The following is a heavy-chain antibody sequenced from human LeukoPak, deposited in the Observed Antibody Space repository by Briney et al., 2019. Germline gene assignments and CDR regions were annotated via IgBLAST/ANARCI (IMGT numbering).Heavy chain of an antibody. Sequence: SETLSLTCTLSVGSLTSGSSYWSWIRQPPGKGLDWIGYIDYSGSGNYNPSLKSRVTISVDTSKNQFSLKVSSVTAADTAAYYWAKITVGTTFASWGQGTLVTVSS. CDR1: VGSLTSGSSY. J-gene: IGHJ4*02. CDR3: AKITVGTTFAS. D-gene: IGHD1-26*01. V-gene: IGHV4-61*01. CDR2: IDYSGSG.